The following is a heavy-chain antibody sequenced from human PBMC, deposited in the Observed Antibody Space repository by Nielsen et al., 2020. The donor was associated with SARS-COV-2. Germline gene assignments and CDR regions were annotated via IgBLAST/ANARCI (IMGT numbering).Heavy chain of an antibody. CDR1: SGSIKTTSYY. CDR3: ARREAGTYHFDY. Sequence: SETLSLTCIVSSGSIKTTSYYWVWIRQPPGKGLEWIGSMYYSGSTYYNASLKSRVTISVDTSKNQFSLKLSSVTAADTAVYYCARREAGTYHFDYWGQGTLVTVSS. CDR2: MYYSGST. J-gene: IGHJ4*02. V-gene: IGHV4-39*01. D-gene: IGHD6-19*01.